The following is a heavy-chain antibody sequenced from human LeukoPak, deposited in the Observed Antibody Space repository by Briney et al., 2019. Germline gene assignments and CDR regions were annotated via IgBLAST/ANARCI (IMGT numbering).Heavy chain of an antibody. Sequence: GGSLRLSCAASGFTFSSYSMNWVRQAPGKGLEWVSSISSSSSYIYYADSVKGRFTISRDNAKNSLYLQMNSLRAEDMALYYCAKDTRSVVTQPGYFDYWGQGTLVTVSS. D-gene: IGHD4-23*01. CDR2: ISSSSSYI. J-gene: IGHJ4*02. CDR3: AKDTRSVVTQPGYFDY. V-gene: IGHV3-21*04. CDR1: GFTFSSYS.